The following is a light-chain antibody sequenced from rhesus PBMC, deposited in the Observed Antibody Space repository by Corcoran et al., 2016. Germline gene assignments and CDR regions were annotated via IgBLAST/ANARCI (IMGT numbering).Light chain of an antibody. CDR1: QGLNKE. CDR2: AAS. CDR3: LQDYTTPYS. J-gene: IGKJ2*01. Sequence: DIQMTQSPSSLSASVGDRVTVTCRASQGLNKELSWYQQKPGKSPTLLFYAASSLPTGGSSRFTGSCSGTDYTLTISRLQPEDVATYYCLQDYTTPYSFGQGTKVEIK. V-gene: IGKV1-94*01.